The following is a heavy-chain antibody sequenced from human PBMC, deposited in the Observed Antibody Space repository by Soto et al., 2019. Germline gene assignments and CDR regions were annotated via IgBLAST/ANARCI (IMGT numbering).Heavy chain of an antibody. CDR2: ISWNSGSI. D-gene: IGHD2-15*01. CDR1: GFTFDDYA. V-gene: IGHV3-9*01. Sequence: EVQLVESGGGLVQPGRSLRLSCAASGFTFDDYAMHWVRQAPGKGLEWVSGISWNSGSIGYADSVKGRFTISRDNAKNSLYRQMNSLRAEDTALYYCAKGRYCIGGSCYRFDAFYIWGQGTMVTVSS. J-gene: IGHJ3*02. CDR3: AKGRYCIGGSCYRFDAFYI.